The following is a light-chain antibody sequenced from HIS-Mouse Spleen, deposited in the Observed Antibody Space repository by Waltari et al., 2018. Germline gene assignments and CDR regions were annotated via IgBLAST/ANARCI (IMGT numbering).Light chain of an antibody. CDR1: ALPKKY. CDR3: YSTDSSGNHRV. J-gene: IGLJ2*01. V-gene: IGLV3-10*01. Sequence: SYELTLPPSVSVSPGQTARITCSGDALPKKYAYWYQQKSGQAPVLVLYEDSKRPSGIPERFSGSSSGTMATLTISGAQVEDEADYYCYSTDSSGNHRVFGGGTKLTVL. CDR2: EDS.